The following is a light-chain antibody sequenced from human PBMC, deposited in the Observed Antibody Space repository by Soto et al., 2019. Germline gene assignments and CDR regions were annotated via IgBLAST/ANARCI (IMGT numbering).Light chain of an antibody. CDR3: SSYAGRSTFVV. CDR2: EDD. CDR1: SSDVGSYRL. J-gene: IGLJ2*01. V-gene: IGLV2-23*01. Sequence: QSALTQPASVSASPGEPITISCTGTSSDVGSYRLVSWYQQHPGKAPKLIIYEDDERPSGVSNRFSGSKSGNTASLKISGLQAEDEADYYCSSYAGRSTFVVFGGGTKLTVL.